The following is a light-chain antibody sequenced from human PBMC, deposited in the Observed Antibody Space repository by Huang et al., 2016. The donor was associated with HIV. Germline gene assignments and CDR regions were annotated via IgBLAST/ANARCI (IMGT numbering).Light chain of an antibody. CDR3: QQYNDFST. J-gene: IGKJ1*01. CDR1: ESVSRW. Sequence: RMTQSPSTLAAAVGDRVIITCRASESVSRWLAWYQQKPGTAPRLLISNTSNLEKGVPSRFSGSGFGTEFTLTISSLQPDDFATYYCQQYNDFSTFGQGTKVEIK. CDR2: NTS. V-gene: IGKV1-5*03.